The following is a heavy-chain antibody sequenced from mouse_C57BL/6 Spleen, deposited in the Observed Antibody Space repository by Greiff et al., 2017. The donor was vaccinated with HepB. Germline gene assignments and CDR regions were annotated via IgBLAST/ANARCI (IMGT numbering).Heavy chain of an antibody. D-gene: IGHD2-3*01. CDR2: INPSNGGT. CDR3: SRLDGYYTYYAMDY. V-gene: IGHV1-53*01. J-gene: IGHJ4*01. CDR1: GYTFTSYW. Sequence: QVQLQQPGTELVKPGASVKLSCKASGYTFTSYWMHWVKQRPGQGLEWIGNINPSNGGTNYNEKFKSKATRTVDKSSSTAYMQLSSLSSEESAVYYCSRLDGYYTYYAMDYWGQGTSGTVSS.